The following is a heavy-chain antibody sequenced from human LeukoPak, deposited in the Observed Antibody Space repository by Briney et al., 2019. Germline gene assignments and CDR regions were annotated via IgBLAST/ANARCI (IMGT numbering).Heavy chain of an antibody. V-gene: IGHV4-39*01. D-gene: IGHD2-2*01. CDR1: GGSISSSSYY. CDR2: IYYSGGT. Sequence: PSETLYLTCTVPGGSISSSSYYWGWIRQPPGTGLEWIGRIYYSGGTYYNPSLKSRVTISVDTSKNQFSLKLSSVTAADTAVYYCARHYIGYCSSTSCYGSYYFDYWGQGTLVTVSS. J-gene: IGHJ4*02. CDR3: ARHYIGYCSSTSCYGSYYFDY.